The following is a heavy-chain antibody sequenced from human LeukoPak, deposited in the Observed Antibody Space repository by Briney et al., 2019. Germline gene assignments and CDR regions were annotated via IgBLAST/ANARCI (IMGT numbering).Heavy chain of an antibody. Sequence: PSETLSLTCTVSGGSISSYYWSWVRQPPGKGLQWIGYINYSGNSHYNPSLQSRVTMSVDTSKNQFPLKLNSVTAADTAVYYCARRTYYDTLTGYKYWYFDLWGRGTLVTVSS. CDR3: ARRTYYDTLTGYKYWYFDL. CDR1: GGSISSYY. D-gene: IGHD3-9*01. CDR2: INYSGNS. V-gene: IGHV4-59*01. J-gene: IGHJ2*01.